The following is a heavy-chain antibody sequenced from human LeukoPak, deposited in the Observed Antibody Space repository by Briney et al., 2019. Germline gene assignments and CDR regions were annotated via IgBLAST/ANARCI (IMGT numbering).Heavy chain of an antibody. CDR3: AKAHSGSFDY. CDR1: GFTFSSYG. CDR2: ISYDGSNK. V-gene: IGHV3-30*18. D-gene: IGHD5-12*01. Sequence: GGPLRLSCAASGFTFSSYGMHWVRQAPGKGLEWVAVISYDGSNKYYADSVKGRFTISRDNSKNTLYLQMNSLRAEGTAVYYCAKAHSGSFDYWGQGTLVTVSS. J-gene: IGHJ4*02.